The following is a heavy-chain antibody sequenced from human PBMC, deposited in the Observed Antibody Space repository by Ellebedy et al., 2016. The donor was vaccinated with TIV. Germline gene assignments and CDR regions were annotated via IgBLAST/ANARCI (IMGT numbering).Heavy chain of an antibody. V-gene: IGHV1-2*02. D-gene: IGHD5-12*01. CDR1: GYSFTGYY. CDR3: ARGGYSAYEPYWYFDL. J-gene: IGHJ2*01. CDR2: MNPHTGDT. Sequence: ASVKVSCKASGYSFTGYYIHWVRQTSGQGLEWMAWMNPHTGDTNHTQKFQGRVTMTRDTSTRTTYLELSRLRSDDTAMYYCARGGYSAYEPYWYFDLWGRGTLLTVSS.